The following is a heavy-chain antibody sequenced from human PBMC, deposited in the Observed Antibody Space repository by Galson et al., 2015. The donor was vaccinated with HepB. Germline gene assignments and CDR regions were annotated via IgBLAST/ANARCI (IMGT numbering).Heavy chain of an antibody. CDR1: GGSISSSSYY. CDR2: IYYSGST. V-gene: IGHV4-39*01. Sequence: SETLSLTCTVSGGSISSSSYYWGWIRQPPGKGLEWIGSIYYSGSTYYNPSLKSRVTISVDTSKNQFSLKLSSVTAADTAVYYCARQEGSGNNWFDPWGQGTLVTVSS. D-gene: IGHD3-10*01. CDR3: ARQEGSGNNWFDP. J-gene: IGHJ5*02.